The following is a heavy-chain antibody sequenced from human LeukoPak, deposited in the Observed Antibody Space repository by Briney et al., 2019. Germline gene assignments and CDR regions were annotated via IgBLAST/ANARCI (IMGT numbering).Heavy chain of an antibody. CDR3: ARLPAVYDFWSGYYGDY. V-gene: IGHV5-51*01. CDR2: IYPGDSDT. J-gene: IGHJ4*02. Sequence: GESLKISCKGSGYSFTSYWIGWVRQMPGKGLEWMGIIYPGDSDTTYSPSFQGQVTISADKSISTAYLQRSSLKASDSAMYYCARLPAVYDFWSGYYGDYWGQGTLVTVSS. CDR1: GYSFTSYW. D-gene: IGHD3-3*01.